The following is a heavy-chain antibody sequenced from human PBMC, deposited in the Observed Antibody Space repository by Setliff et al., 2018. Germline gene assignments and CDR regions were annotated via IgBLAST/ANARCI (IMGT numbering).Heavy chain of an antibody. CDR2: IYYSGNT. V-gene: IGHV4-39*07. Sequence: PSETLPLTCTVSGASITTSNSYWGWIRQPPGKGLEWIAHIYYSGNTFYNPSLGSRLTISGDTSKNQFSLKLSSVTAADTAVYYSARAAKYDSSGYYGFWFDPWGQGNLVTVSS. D-gene: IGHD3-22*01. J-gene: IGHJ5*02. CDR1: GASITTSNSY. CDR3: ARAAKYDSSGYYGFWFDP.